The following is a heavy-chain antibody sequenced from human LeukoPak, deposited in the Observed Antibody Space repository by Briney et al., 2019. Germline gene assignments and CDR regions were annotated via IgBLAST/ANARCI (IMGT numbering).Heavy chain of an antibody. V-gene: IGHV3-48*03. J-gene: IGHJ4*02. D-gene: IGHD5-18*01. CDR2: ISSSGSTI. CDR1: GFTFSSYE. CDR3: ARSMDTAMVFDSYGYFGY. Sequence: GSLRLSCAASGFTFSSYEMNWVRQAPGKGLECVSYISSSGSTIYYADSVKGRFTISRDNAKNSLYLQMNSLRAEDTAVYYCARSMDTAMVFDSYGYFGYWGQGTLVTVSS.